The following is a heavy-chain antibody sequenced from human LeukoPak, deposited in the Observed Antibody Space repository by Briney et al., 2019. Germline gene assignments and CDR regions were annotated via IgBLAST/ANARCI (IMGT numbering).Heavy chain of an antibody. D-gene: IGHD3-22*01. CDR3: ARDPGYYYDSSGYYVPNDY. J-gene: IGHJ4*02. CDR1: GCTFSDYY. V-gene: IGHV3-11*01. CDR2: ISSSGSTI. Sequence: PGGSLRLSGAASGCTFSDYYMSWIRQAPGKGLEWVSYISSSGSTIYYADSVKGRFTISRDNAKNSLYLQMNSLRAEDTAVYYCARDPGYYYDSSGYYVPNDYWGQGTLVTVSS.